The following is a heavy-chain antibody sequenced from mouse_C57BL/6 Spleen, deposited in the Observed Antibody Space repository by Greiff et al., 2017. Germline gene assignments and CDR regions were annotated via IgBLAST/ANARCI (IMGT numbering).Heavy chain of an antibody. CDR2: IHPNSGST. V-gene: IGHV1-64*01. J-gene: IGHJ2*01. CDR1: GYTFTSYW. D-gene: IGHD1-1*01. Sequence: VQLQQPGAELVKPGASVKLSCKASGYTFTSYWMHWVKQRPGQGLEWIGMIHPNSGSTNYNEKLKSKATLTVDKSSSTAYMQLSSLTSEDSAVYYCARRDYGRGFDYWGQGTTLTVSS. CDR3: ARRDYGRGFDY.